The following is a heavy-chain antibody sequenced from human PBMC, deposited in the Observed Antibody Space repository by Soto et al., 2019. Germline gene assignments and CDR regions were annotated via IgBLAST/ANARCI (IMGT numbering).Heavy chain of an antibody. Sequence: QVQLVEAGGGVVQPGRSLRLSCAASGFTFSSYGMHWVRQATGKGLEWVAVIWYDGSNKYYADSVKGRFTISRDNSKNTLYLQMNRLRAEDTAVYYCARDGAFGGVIVQYYFDYWGQGTLVTVSS. CDR3: ARDGAFGGVIVQYYFDY. V-gene: IGHV3-33*01. CDR1: GFTFSSYG. D-gene: IGHD3-16*02. J-gene: IGHJ4*02. CDR2: IWYDGSNK.